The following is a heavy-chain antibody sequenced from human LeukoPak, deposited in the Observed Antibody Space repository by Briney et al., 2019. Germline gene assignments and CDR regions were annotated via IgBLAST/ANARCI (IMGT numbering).Heavy chain of an antibody. V-gene: IGHV1-8*01. CDR3: ARDPPDLYYYDSSGYHRFGY. D-gene: IGHD3-22*01. Sequence: ASVKVSCKASGYTFTSYDINWVRQATGQGLEWMGWMNPNSGNTGYAQKFRGRVTMTRNTSISTAYMELSSLRSEDTAVYYCARDPPDLYYYDSSGYHRFGYWGQGTLVTVSS. J-gene: IGHJ4*02. CDR2: MNPNSGNT. CDR1: GYTFTSYD.